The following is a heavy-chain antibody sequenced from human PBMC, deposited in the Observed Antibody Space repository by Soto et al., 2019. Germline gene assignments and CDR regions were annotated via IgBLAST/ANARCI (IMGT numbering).Heavy chain of an antibody. Sequence: GGSLRLSCTASGFTFGDYAMSWFRQAPGKGLEWVGFIRSKAYGGTTEYAASVKGRFTISRDDSKSIAYLQMNSLKTEDTAVYYCTRAFIAAAGTLDSIDYWGQGTLVTVSS. J-gene: IGHJ4*02. CDR2: IRSKAYGGTT. V-gene: IGHV3-49*03. CDR1: GFTFGDYA. CDR3: TRAFIAAAGTLDSIDY. D-gene: IGHD6-13*01.